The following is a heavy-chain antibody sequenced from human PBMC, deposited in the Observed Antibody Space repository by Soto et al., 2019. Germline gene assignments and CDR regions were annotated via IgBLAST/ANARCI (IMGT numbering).Heavy chain of an antibody. CDR1: GFTFSNYG. Sequence: GGSLRLSCAASGFTFSNYGVKWVRQAPGKGLEWVSGIDGTGSSTYYADSVKGRFTISRDNSRNTLFLQMNSLRAEDTAVYYCAGGLDYWGQGTLVTVS. V-gene: IGHV3-23*01. D-gene: IGHD2-15*01. CDR3: AGGLDY. CDR2: IDGTGSST. J-gene: IGHJ4*02.